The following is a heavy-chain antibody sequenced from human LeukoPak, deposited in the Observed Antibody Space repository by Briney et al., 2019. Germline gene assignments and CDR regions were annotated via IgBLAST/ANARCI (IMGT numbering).Heavy chain of an antibody. CDR3: ARETAAAGSFHYYYYMDV. J-gene: IGHJ6*03. CDR2: INPNSGGT. D-gene: IGHD6-13*01. CDR1: GYTFTGYY. V-gene: IGHV1-2*02. Sequence: ASVKVSCKASGYTFTGYYMHWVRQAPGQGLEWMGWINPNSGGTNYAQKFKGRVTMTRDTSIRTAYMELSRLRSDDTAVYYCARETAAAGSFHYYYYMDVWGKGTTVTISS.